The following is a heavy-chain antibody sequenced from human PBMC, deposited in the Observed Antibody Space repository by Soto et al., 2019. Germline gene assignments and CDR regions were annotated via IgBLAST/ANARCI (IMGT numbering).Heavy chain of an antibody. CDR2: IYHSGST. J-gene: IGHJ6*02. CDR1: GGCISSGGYS. CDR3: ARVPDV. V-gene: IGHV4-30-2*01. Sequence: HLQLQESGSGLVKPSQTLSLTCAVSGGCISSGGYSWRWIRQPPGKGLEWIGYIYHSGSTYYNPSLKSRVTIPVDSSKNQFSLKLSSVTAADTAVYYCARVPDVWGQGTTVTVSS.